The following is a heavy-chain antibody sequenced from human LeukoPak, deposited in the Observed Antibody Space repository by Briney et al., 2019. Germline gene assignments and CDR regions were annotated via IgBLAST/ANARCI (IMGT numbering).Heavy chain of an antibody. CDR2: IYYSGST. CDR1: GGSISSSSYY. CDR3: ARGGYSYLY. D-gene: IGHD5-18*01. J-gene: IGHJ4*02. Sequence: ETLSLTCTVSGGSISSSSYYWGWIRQPPGKGLEWIGSIYYSGSTYYNPSLKSRVTISVDTSKNQFSLQLNSVTPEDTAVYYCARGGYSYLYWGQGTLVTVSS. V-gene: IGHV4-39*07.